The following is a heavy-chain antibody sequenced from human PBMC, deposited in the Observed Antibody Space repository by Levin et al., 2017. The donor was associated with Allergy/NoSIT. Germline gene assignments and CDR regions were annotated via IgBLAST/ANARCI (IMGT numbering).Heavy chain of an antibody. V-gene: IGHV1-69*13. CDR1: GGTFSSYA. CDR3: ARTEGYGDYGYGYFDL. D-gene: IGHD4-17*01. J-gene: IGHJ2*01. Sequence: ASVKVSCKASGGTFSSYAISWVRQAPGQGLEWMGGIIPIFGTANYAQKFQGRVTITADESTSTAYMELSSLRSEDTAVYYCARTEGYGDYGYGYFDLWGRGTLVTVSS. CDR2: IIPIFGTA.